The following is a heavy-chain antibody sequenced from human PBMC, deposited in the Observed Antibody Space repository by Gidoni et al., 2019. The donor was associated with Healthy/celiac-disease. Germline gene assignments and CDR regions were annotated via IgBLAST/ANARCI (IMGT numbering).Heavy chain of an antibody. CDR2: IWYDGSNK. Sequence: QVQLVESGGGVVQPGRSLRLSCAASGFTFSSYGMHWVRQAPGKGLEWVAVIWYDGSNKYYADSVKGRFTISRDNSKNTLYLQMNSLRAEDTAVYYCARDGPIRITMVRGASSFDYWGQGTLVTVSS. CDR1: GFTFSSYG. CDR3: ARDGPIRITMVRGASSFDY. J-gene: IGHJ4*02. D-gene: IGHD3-10*01. V-gene: IGHV3-33*01.